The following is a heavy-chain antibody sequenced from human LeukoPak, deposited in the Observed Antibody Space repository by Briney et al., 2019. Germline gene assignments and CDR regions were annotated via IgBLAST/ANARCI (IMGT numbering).Heavy chain of an antibody. J-gene: IGHJ4*02. D-gene: IGHD5-12*01. CDR1: GGTFSSYA. CDR3: ARGRLVATISSFDY. CDR2: IIPIFGTA. Sequence: ASVKVSCKASGGTFSSYAISWVRQAPGQGLEWMGGIIPIFGTANYAQKFQGRVTITADESTSTAYMELSSLRSEDTAVYCCARGRLVATISSFDYWGQGTLVTVSS. V-gene: IGHV1-69*13.